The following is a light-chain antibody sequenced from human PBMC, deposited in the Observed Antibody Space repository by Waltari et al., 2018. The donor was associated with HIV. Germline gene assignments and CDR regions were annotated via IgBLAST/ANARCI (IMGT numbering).Light chain of an antibody. Sequence: SLELTQPPSVSVSPRQTASITCSGDYLGDKYASWYQQKPGQSPVLVIYQDDKRPSGIPERFSGSNSGNTATLTITETQAMDEADYYCQAWDSSTVLFGGGTKLTVL. CDR3: QAWDSSTVL. J-gene: IGLJ2*01. CDR1: YLGDKY. V-gene: IGLV3-1*01. CDR2: QDD.